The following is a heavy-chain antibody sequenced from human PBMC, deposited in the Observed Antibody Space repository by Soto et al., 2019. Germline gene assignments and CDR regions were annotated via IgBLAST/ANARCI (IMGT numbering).Heavy chain of an antibody. V-gene: IGHV4-30-4*01. D-gene: IGHD2-8*01. Sequence: SATLSLTCTFSGGSISSGVYYWTWIRQPRGKGLEWIGYIYYSGSTNYNPSLKSRVTISVDTYKNQFPLKLSSVTAADTAMYYCARLGIYGTKKGGPDYWGQGALVNVSS. J-gene: IGHJ4*02. CDR3: ARLGIYGTKKGGPDY. CDR1: GGSISSGVYY. CDR2: IYYSGST.